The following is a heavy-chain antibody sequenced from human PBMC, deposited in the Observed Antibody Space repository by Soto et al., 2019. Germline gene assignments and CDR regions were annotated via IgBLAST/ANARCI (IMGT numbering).Heavy chain of an antibody. Sequence: QVQLVESGGGVVQPGRSLRLSCAASGFTFSSYAMHWVRQVPGKGLEWVAVISYDGSNKYYADSVKGRFTISRDNSKNPLYLQMNRLRAEDTAVYYCARPLWRDDYNWGYFDLGGRGPLVTVSS. CDR1: GFTFSSYA. CDR3: ARPLWRDDYNWGYFDL. V-gene: IGHV3-30-3*01. D-gene: IGHD4-4*01. CDR2: ISYDGSNK. J-gene: IGHJ2*01.